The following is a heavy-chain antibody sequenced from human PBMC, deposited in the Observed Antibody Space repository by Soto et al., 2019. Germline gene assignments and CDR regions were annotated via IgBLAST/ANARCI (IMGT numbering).Heavy chain of an antibody. CDR1: GFTFSSYG. CDR3: AKDWRVSSSTSSA. J-gene: IGHJ4*02. D-gene: IGHD2-2*01. V-gene: IGHV3-30*18. CDR2: ISYDGGNK. Sequence: GGSLRLSCAASGFTFSSYGMHWVRQAPGNGLEWVAVISYDGGNKYYADSVKGRFTISRDTSKNMVYLQMNSLRAEDTAVYYCAKDWRVSSSTSSAWGQGTLVTVSS.